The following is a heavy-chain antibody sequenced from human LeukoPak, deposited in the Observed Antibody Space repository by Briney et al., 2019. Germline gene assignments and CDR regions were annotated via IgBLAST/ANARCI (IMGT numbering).Heavy chain of an antibody. V-gene: IGHV4-34*01. J-gene: IGHJ4*02. CDR1: GGSFSGYY. CDR3: ARGSRGYSYGYTFDY. D-gene: IGHD5-18*01. Sequence: SETLSLTCAVYGGSFSGYYWSWICQPPGKGLEWIGEINHSGSTNYNPPLKSRVTISVDTSKNQFSLKLSSVTAADTAVYYCARGSRGYSYGYTFDYWGQGTLVTVSS. CDR2: INHSGST.